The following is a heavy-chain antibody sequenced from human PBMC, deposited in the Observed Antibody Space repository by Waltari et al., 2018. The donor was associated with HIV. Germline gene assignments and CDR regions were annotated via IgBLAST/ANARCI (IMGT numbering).Heavy chain of an antibody. D-gene: IGHD3-3*01. CDR3: ARALFGVGSNWFDP. Sequence: PGKGLEWIGYIYYTGRTNCNPSLKSRVTISVDTSKNQFSLRRSSVTAADTAVYYCARALFGVGSNWFDPWGQGTLVTVSS. CDR2: IYYTGRT. J-gene: IGHJ5*02. V-gene: IGHV4-59*01.